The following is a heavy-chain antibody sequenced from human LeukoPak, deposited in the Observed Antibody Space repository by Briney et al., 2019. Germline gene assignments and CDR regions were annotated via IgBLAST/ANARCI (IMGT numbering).Heavy chain of an antibody. J-gene: IGHJ4*02. CDR3: AHRRSSRSDWGSPDYFDY. D-gene: IGHD3-16*01. Sequence: SGPTLVNPTQTLTLTCAFSGFSLTTRGVGVGWMRQPPGKALEWLAVVYWNDDKRYSPTLSTRVTITKDTSKNQVVLTLTNMDPVDTATYYCAHRRSSRSDWGSPDYFDYWGQGNLVTVSS. CDR2: VYWNDDK. V-gene: IGHV2-5*01. CDR1: GFSLTTRGVG.